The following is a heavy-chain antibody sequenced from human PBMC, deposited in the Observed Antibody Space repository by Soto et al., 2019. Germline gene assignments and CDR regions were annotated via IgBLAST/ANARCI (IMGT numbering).Heavy chain of an antibody. J-gene: IGHJ4*02. V-gene: IGHV4-61*08. CDR3: ARDRFYYDSNGYYKDHYFDY. D-gene: IGHD3-22*01. CDR2: IYYTGST. Sequence: SQTLSLACTVSGGSVNSDGYYWSWIRQPPGKGLEWIGYIYYTGSTNYNPSLKSRVTISVDTSKNQFSLRLSSVTAADTAVYYCARDRFYYDSNGYYKDHYFDYWGQGTLVTVSS. CDR1: GGSVNSDGYY.